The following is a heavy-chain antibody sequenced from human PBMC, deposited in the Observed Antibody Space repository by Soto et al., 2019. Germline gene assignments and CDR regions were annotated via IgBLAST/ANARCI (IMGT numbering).Heavy chain of an antibody. J-gene: IGHJ4*02. CDR1: GGSVSSGSYY. Sequence: PSETLSLTCTVSGGSVSSGSYYWSWIRQPPGKGLEWIGYIYYSGSTNYNPSLKSRVTISVDTSKNQFSLKLSSVTAADTAVYYCARRTIFGVAPFDYWGQGTLVTVSS. V-gene: IGHV4-61*01. CDR3: ARRTIFGVAPFDY. CDR2: IYYSGST. D-gene: IGHD3-3*01.